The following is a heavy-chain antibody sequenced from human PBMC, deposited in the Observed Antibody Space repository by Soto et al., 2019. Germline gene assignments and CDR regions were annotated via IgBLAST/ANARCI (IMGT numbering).Heavy chain of an antibody. J-gene: IGHJ4*02. Sequence: XETLSLTCSVSGGSISGSYWSWIRQSPGKGLEWLGYVYYTGSTNYSPPLRSRVSISVDTSKNEFSLRLSSVTAADTAVYFCARSVAVPGAHIDYWGQGTQVTVSS. V-gene: IGHV4-59*01. D-gene: IGHD6-19*01. CDR1: GGSISGSY. CDR3: ARSVAVPGAHIDY. CDR2: VYYTGST.